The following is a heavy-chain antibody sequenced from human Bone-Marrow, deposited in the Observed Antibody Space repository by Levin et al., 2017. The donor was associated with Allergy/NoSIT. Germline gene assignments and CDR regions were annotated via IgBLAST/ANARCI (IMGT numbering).Heavy chain of an antibody. Sequence: GASVKVSCAASGFTFSSYGMHWVRQAPGKGLEWVAVISYDGSNKYYADSVKGRFTISRDNSKNTLYLQMNSLRAEDTAVYYCAKALTIFGGEDVWGQGTTVTVSS. CDR2: ISYDGSNK. J-gene: IGHJ6*02. V-gene: IGHV3-30*18. D-gene: IGHD3-3*01. CDR3: AKALTIFGGEDV. CDR1: GFTFSSYG.